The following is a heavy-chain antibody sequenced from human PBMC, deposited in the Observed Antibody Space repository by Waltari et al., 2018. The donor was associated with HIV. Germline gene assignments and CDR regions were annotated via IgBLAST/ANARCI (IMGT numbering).Heavy chain of an antibody. J-gene: IGHJ2*01. CDR3: ARHALRVGAAYWNFDL. Sequence: QLQLQESGPGLVKPSETLSLTCTVSGGSVSSSSYFWGWIRQPPGKGLEWIGRIYYPGRAYYNPSLKSRVTISVDTSKNQFSLKVTSVTAADTAVYYCARHALRVGAAYWNFDLWGRDTLVTVSS. V-gene: IGHV4-39*01. CDR1: GGSVSSSSYF. CDR2: IYYPGRA. D-gene: IGHD1-26*01.